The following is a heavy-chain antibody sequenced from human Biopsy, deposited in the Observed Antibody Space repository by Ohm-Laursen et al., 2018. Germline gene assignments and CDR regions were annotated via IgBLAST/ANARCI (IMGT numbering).Heavy chain of an antibody. Sequence: GPLRLSCAASGFIFSTYSMNWVRQAPGKGLEWVSYISSSSSPIYYADSVRGRFTVSRDNSQNTLYLQMNSLRAEDTAIYYCAKGRVGNSGSLDIWGHGTMVTVSS. CDR3: AKGRVGNSGSLDI. CDR1: GFIFSTYS. D-gene: IGHD1-1*01. CDR2: ISSSSSPI. J-gene: IGHJ3*02. V-gene: IGHV3-48*01.